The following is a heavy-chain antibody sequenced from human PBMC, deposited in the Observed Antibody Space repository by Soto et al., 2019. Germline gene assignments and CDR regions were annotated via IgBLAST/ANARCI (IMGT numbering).Heavy chain of an antibody. CDR2: INHSGST. CDR1: GGSFSGYI. CDR3: ARGLITGSSYSRGWYYFDS. V-gene: IGHV4-34*01. J-gene: IGHJ4*02. D-gene: IGHD1-26*01. Sequence: PSETRSLTCAGHGGSFSGYIWTGIRQPPGKGLQWIGQINHSGSTYYNPSLKSRVSISVHTSNDQFSLELSSVTAADTAVYYCARGLITGSSYSRGWYYFDSPCPGILVSLSS.